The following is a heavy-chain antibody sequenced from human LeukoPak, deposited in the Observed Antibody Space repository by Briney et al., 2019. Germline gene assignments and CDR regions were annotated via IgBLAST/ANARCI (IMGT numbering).Heavy chain of an antibody. CDR1: GGSISSSSYY. V-gene: IGHV4-39*07. Sequence: PSETLSLTCTVSGGSISSSSYYRGWIRQPPGKGLEWIGSIYYSGSPYYNPSLKSRVTISVDTSKNQFSLKLSSVTAADTAVYYCARLVEMATIGDYWGQGTLVTVSS. CDR3: ARLVEMATIGDY. CDR2: IYYSGSP. J-gene: IGHJ4*02. D-gene: IGHD5-24*01.